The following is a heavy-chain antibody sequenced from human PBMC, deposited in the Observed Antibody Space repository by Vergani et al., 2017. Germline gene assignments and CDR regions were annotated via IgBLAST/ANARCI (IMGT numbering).Heavy chain of an antibody. CDR3: AKGEQLWFPNYFDY. J-gene: IGHJ4*02. V-gene: IGHV3-23*01. CDR1: GFTFSSYA. Sequence: EVHLLESGGGLVQPGGSLRLSCAASGFTFSSYAMSWVRQAPGKGLEWVSAIIGIGGSTYYADTVKGRFTISRDNSKNTLYLQMNSLRAEDTAVYYCAKGEQLWFPNYFDYWGQGTLVTVSS. CDR2: IIGIGGST. D-gene: IGHD5-18*01.